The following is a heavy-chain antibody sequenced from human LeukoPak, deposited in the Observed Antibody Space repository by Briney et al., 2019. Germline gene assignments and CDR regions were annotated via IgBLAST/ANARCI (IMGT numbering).Heavy chain of an antibody. J-gene: IGHJ6*03. Sequence: ASETLSLTCTVSGGSISSSSYYWGWIRQPPGKGLEWIGSIYYSGSTYYNPSLKSRVTISVDTSKNQFSLKLSSVTAADTAVYYCAVVVHYYYYMDVWGKGTTVTVSS. CDR1: GGSISSSSYY. D-gene: IGHD3-22*01. CDR3: AVVVHYYYYMDV. V-gene: IGHV4-39*07. CDR2: IYYSGST.